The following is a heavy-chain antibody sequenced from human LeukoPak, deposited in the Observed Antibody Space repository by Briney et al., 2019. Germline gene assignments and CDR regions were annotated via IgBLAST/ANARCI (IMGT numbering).Heavy chain of an antibody. CDR3: ARHLPVAGYPYFDY. V-gene: IGHV4-59*08. CDR1: GGSISPYY. J-gene: IGHJ4*02. Sequence: SSETLSLTCTVSGGSISPYYWSWIRQPPGKTLELIGYIYFTGSTNYNPSLKSRLTISLHTSKNQFSLNLSSVTAADTAVYYCARHLPVAGYPYFDYWGQGALVTVSS. D-gene: IGHD6-19*01. CDR2: IYFTGST.